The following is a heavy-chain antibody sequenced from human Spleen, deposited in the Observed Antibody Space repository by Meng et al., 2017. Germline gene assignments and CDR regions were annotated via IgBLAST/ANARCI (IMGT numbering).Heavy chain of an antibody. CDR1: GGSISSVH. D-gene: IGHD5-18*01. CDR2: IYSNGNS. J-gene: IGHJ6*02. V-gene: IGHV4-4*07. Sequence: SETLSLTCTVSGGSISSVHWNWIRQPAGKGLEWIGRIYSNGNSNYNPSLKSRVTMPVDTPNNQISLRLNSVTAADTAVYYCVRDLVRYSYGYGMDVWGQGTTVTVSS. CDR3: VRDLVRYSYGYGMDV.